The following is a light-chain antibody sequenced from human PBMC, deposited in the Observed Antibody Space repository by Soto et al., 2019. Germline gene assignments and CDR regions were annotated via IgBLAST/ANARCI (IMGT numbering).Light chain of an antibody. V-gene: IGKV3-20*01. CDR1: QSISSSY. J-gene: IGKJ1*01. CDR3: QQYGMSPWT. Sequence: DIVLTQSPGTLSLSPGERATLSCRASQSISSSYLAWYQQRPGQAPRLLIYGASSRATGIPDRFSGSGSGTDFTLTISRLEPEDFALYYCQQYGMSPWTFGQRTKVEI. CDR2: GAS.